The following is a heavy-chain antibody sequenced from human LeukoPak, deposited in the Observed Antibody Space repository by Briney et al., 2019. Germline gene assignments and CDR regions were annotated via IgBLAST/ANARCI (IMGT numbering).Heavy chain of an antibody. D-gene: IGHD5-18*01. J-gene: IGHJ3*02. V-gene: IGHV4-59*01. Sequence: SETLSLTCTVSGGSISSYYWSWIRQPPGEGLEWIGYIYYSGSTNYNPSLKSRVTISLDTSKNHFSLKLSSVTAADTALYYCARGGYSYRFKADAFDIWGQGTMVTVSS. CDR3: ARGGYSYRFKADAFDI. CDR2: IYYSGST. CDR1: GGSISSYY.